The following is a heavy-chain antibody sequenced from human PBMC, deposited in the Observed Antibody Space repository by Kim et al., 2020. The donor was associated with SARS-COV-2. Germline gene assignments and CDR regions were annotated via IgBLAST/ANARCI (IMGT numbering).Heavy chain of an antibody. Sequence: GGSLRLSCAASGFTFSSYGMHWVRQAPGKGLEWVAVISYDGSNKYYADSVKGRFTISRDNSKNTLYLQMNSLRAEDTAVYYCAKEISSGRFNYYYYGMDVWGQGTTVTVSS. J-gene: IGHJ6*02. D-gene: IGHD6-19*01. CDR1: GFTFSSYG. V-gene: IGHV3-30*18. CDR2: ISYDGSNK. CDR3: AKEISSGRFNYYYYGMDV.